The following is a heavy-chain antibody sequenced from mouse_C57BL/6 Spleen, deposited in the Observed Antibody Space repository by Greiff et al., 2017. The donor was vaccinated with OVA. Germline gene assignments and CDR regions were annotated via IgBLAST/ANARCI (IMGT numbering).Heavy chain of an antibody. J-gene: IGHJ3*01. V-gene: IGHV1-15*01. Sequence: QVQLKQSGAELVRPGASVTLSCKASGYTFTDYEMHWVKQTPVHGLEWIGAIDPETGGTAYNQKFKGKAILTADKSSSTAYMELRSLTSDDSAVYYCTRRGTSFAYWGQGTLVTVSA. CDR1: GYTFTDYE. CDR3: TRRGTSFAY. CDR2: IDPETGGT. D-gene: IGHD2-14*01.